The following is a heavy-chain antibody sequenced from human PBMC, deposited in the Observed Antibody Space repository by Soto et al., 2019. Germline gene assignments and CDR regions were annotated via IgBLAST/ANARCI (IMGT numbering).Heavy chain of an antibody. CDR1: CGSSIGYY. V-gene: IGHV4-59*01. CDR2: IYYSGST. J-gene: IGHJ4*02. D-gene: IGHD6-13*01. Sequence: SEMLRLTYSVACGSSIGYYGRCIRQPPGKGLEWIGYIYYSGSTGYDPSLKSRVTISVDTSKNQFSLKLSSVTAADTAVYYCARRWRTYFAFWGQGTLVTVSS. CDR3: ARRWRTYFAF.